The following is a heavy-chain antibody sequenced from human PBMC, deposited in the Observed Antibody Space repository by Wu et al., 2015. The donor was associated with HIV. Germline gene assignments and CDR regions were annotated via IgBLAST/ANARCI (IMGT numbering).Heavy chain of an antibody. D-gene: IGHD6-13*01. J-gene: IGHJ3*02. Sequence: QAQLVQSGAEVKKPGASVKVSCKASGYTVSNYYIHWIQQAPGLGLEWMGWINPNSGGTNYAQKFQDRVTILADASTSTAYMEVSSLRSEDTAVYYCARSFSETSSWYNRPLNAFEIWGQGTMVTVSS. CDR1: GYTVSNYY. CDR3: ARSFSETSSWYNRPLNAFEI. V-gene: IGHV1-2*02. CDR2: INPNSGGT.